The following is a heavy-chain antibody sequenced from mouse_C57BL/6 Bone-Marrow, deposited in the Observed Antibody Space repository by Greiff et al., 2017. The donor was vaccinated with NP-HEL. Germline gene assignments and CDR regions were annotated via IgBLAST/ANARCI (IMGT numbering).Heavy chain of an antibody. D-gene: IGHD2-1*01. CDR1: GYTFTSYW. Sequence: QVQLQQPGAELVRPGTSVKLSCKASGYTFTSYWMHWVKQRPGQGLEWIGVIDPSDSYTNYNQKFKGKATLTVDTSSSTAYMQLSSLTSEDSAVYYCASTNYGNYDWYFDVWGTGTTVTVSS. V-gene: IGHV1-59*01. J-gene: IGHJ1*03. CDR3: ASTNYGNYDWYFDV. CDR2: IDPSDSYT.